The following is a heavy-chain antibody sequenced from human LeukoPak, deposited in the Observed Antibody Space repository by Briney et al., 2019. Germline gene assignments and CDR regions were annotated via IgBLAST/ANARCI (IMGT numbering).Heavy chain of an antibody. D-gene: IGHD6-19*01. CDR2: TYYRSKWYN. CDR1: GDSVSSNSAA. V-gene: IGHV6-1*01. J-gene: IGHJ4*02. CDR3: ARSEDTYSSGWYYFDY. Sequence: SQTLSLTCAISGDSVSSNSAAWNWIRQSPSRGLEWLGRTYYRSKWYNDYAVSVKSRITINPDTSKNQFSLQLNSVTPGDTAVYYCARSEDTYSSGWYYFDYWGQGTLVTVSS.